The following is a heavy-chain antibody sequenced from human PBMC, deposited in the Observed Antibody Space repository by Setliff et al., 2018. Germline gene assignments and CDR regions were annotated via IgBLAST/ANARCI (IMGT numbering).Heavy chain of an antibody. CDR2: FFRRGST. V-gene: IGHV4-39*07. Sequence: PSETLSLTCTVSGDSITSTSYYWGWIRQTPQKGLEWIATFFRRGSTYYNPALQSRVSISVDTSKNQFSLRLSSVTVADTAVYYCVRRVDVGWFDPWGQGTLVTVSS. CDR1: GDSITSTSYY. D-gene: IGHD1-26*01. J-gene: IGHJ5*02. CDR3: VRRVDVGWFDP.